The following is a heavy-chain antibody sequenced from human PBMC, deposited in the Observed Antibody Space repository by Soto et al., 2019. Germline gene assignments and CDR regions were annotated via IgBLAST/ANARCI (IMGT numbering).Heavy chain of an antibody. Sequence: QVQLVQSGAEVKKPGASVKVSCKASGYTFTSYYMHWVRQAPGQGLEWMGIINPSGGSTSYAQKFQGRVTMTRDTSTSTVYMELSSLRSEDTAVYYCARGGIAAAGYYYYGMDVWGQGTTVTVSS. J-gene: IGHJ6*02. CDR2: INPSGGST. V-gene: IGHV1-46*01. D-gene: IGHD6-13*01. CDR3: ARGGIAAAGYYYYGMDV. CDR1: GYTFTSYY.